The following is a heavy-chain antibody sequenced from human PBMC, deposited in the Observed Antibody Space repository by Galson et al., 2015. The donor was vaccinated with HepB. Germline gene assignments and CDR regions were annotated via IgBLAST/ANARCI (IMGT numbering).Heavy chain of an antibody. J-gene: IGHJ4*02. Sequence: SLRLSCAASGFTFSSYAMHWVRQAPGKGLEYVSAISSNGGSTYYADSVKGRFTISRDNSKNTLYLQMSSLRAEDTAVYYCVKDITVAGPVGYFDYWGQGTLVTVSS. CDR1: GFTFSSYA. D-gene: IGHD6-19*01. V-gene: IGHV3-64D*06. CDR2: ISSNGGST. CDR3: VKDITVAGPVGYFDY.